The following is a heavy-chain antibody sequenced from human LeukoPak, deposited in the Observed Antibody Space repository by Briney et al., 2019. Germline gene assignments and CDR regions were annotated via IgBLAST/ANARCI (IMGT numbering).Heavy chain of an antibody. CDR1: GYTFTGYY. Sequence: GASVKVSCKAPGYTFTGYYMHWVRQAPGQGLEWMGRINPNSGGTNYAQKFQGRVTMTRDSSISTAYMELSRLRSDDTAVYYCARVGSAYYYDSSGYYGYWGQGTLVTVSS. V-gene: IGHV1-2*06. J-gene: IGHJ4*02. CDR2: INPNSGGT. D-gene: IGHD3-22*01. CDR3: ARVGSAYYYDSSGYYGY.